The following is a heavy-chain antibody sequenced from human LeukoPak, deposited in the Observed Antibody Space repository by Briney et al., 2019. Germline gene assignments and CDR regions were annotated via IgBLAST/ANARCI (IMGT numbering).Heavy chain of an antibody. V-gene: IGHV3-66*01. CDR2: IYSGGST. Sequence: GGSLRLSCAASGFTVSSNYMSWVRQAPGKGLEWVSVIYSGGSTYYADSVKGRFTISRDNSKNTLYLQMNSLRAEDTAVYYCARVQIGTHGSGSYYGSWGRGTLVTVSS. CDR1: GFTVSSNY. CDR3: ARVQIGTHGSGSYYGS. J-gene: IGHJ4*02. D-gene: IGHD3-10*01.